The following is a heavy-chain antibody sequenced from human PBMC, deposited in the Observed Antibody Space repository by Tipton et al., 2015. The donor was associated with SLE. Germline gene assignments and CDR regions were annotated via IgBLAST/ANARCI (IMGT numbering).Heavy chain of an antibody. CDR3: ARVSQWLVSHYFDY. J-gene: IGHJ4*02. CDR1: GGSISSGSYY. CDR2: IYYSGST. Sequence: TLSLTCTVSGGSISSGSYYWSWIRQPAGKGLEWIGSIYYSGSTYYNPSLKSRVTISVDTSKNQFSLNLSSVTAADTAVYYCARVSQWLVSHYFDYWGQGTLVTVSS. V-gene: IGHV4-61*10. D-gene: IGHD6-19*01.